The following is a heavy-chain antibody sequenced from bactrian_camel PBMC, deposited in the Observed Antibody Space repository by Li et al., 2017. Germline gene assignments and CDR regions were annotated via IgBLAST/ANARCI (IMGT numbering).Heavy chain of an antibody. CDR1: GYTSHSNC. CDR2: IVIRDGRT. J-gene: IGHJ4*01. Sequence: HVQLVESGGGSVQAGGSLRLSCTVAGYTSHSNCLGWFRRTDEQEREGLAAIVIRDGRTYIADSVKGRFTISQDSTKNTVHLQMNSLKPEDTAMYYCVLGMKLLREEDGVMMLDKDYTGQGTQVTVS. D-gene: IGHD3*01. V-gene: IGHV3S1*01.